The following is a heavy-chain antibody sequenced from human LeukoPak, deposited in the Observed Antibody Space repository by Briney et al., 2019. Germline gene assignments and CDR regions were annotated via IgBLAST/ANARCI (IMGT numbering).Heavy chain of an antibody. D-gene: IGHD3-16*01. Sequence: GGSLRLSCAASGFTFSSYAMNWVRQAPGKGLEWVSFISYTGGSTYSADSVKGRFTISRDNSKIPLYLEMNSLRAEDTAVYYCGKGTVAGTWGNNWFDPWGQGTLVTVSS. CDR1: GFTFSSYA. J-gene: IGHJ5*02. CDR2: ISYTGGST. CDR3: GKGTVAGTWGNNWFDP. V-gene: IGHV3-23*01.